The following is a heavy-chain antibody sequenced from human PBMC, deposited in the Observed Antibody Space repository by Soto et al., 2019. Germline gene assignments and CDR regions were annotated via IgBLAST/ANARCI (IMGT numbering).Heavy chain of an antibody. D-gene: IGHD6-6*01. V-gene: IGHV4-61*01. J-gene: IGHJ6*02. CDR3: ATRSIAALYYYGMDV. CDR1: GGSVSSGSYY. Sequence: PWETLSLTCTVSGGSVSSGSYYWSWIRQPPGKGLEWIGYIYHSGSTNYNPSLKSRVTISVDTSKNQFSLKLSSVTAADTAVYYCATRSIAALYYYGMDVWGQGTTVTVSS. CDR2: IYHSGST.